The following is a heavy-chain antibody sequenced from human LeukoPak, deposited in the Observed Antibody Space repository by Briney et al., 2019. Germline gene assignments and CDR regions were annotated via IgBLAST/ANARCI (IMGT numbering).Heavy chain of an antibody. V-gene: IGHV4-59*01. J-gene: IGHJ6*02. CDR2: IYYSGST. CDR1: GGSISNCY. CDR3: ARAPPIYHYNYGMDV. Sequence: PSEILSSTCTVSGGSISNCYLNWIRQPPGNGVGWIGYIYYSGSTNYNPALKSRVTTSGDTSNNQFSLQRTSVTAADTAVYWCARAPPIYHYNYGMDVWGQGTTVTVSS.